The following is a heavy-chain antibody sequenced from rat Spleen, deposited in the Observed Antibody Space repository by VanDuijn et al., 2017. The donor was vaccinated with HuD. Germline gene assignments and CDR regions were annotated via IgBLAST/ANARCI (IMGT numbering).Heavy chain of an antibody. Sequence: EVQLVESGGGLVQPGGSLKLSCAASGFTFSNYGMHWIRQAPTKGLEWVASISPSGGSTSYRDSVKGRFTISRDNAESTLYLQMDSLRSEDTATYYCTTHGARVSRFAYWGQGTLVTVSS. CDR1: GFTFSNYG. D-gene: IGHD1-4*01. CDR3: TTHGARVSRFAY. J-gene: IGHJ3*01. CDR2: ISPSGGST. V-gene: IGHV5-19*01.